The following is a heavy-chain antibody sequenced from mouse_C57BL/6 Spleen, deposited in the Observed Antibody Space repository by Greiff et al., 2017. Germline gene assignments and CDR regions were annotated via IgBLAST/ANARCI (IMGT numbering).Heavy chain of an antibody. CDR1: GYSFTDYN. CDR3: ARVYGSSFFAY. V-gene: IGHV1-39*01. D-gene: IGHD1-1*01. CDR2: INPNHGTT. J-gene: IGHJ3*01. Sequence: EVQLVESGPELVKPGASVKISCKASGYSFTDYNMNWVKQSNGKSLEWIGVINPNHGTTSYNQKFKGKATLTVDKSSSTAYMQLNSLTPEDSAVYYCARVYGSSFFAYWGQGTLVTVSA.